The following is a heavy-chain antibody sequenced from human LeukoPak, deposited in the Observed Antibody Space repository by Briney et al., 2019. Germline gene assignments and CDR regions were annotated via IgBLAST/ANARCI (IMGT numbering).Heavy chain of an antibody. V-gene: IGHV1-2*02. CDR3: ARVYYGSGSYSGDY. D-gene: IGHD3-10*01. CDR1: GYTFTGYY. Sequence: ASVKVSCKASGYTFTGYYMHWVRQAPGQGLEWMGWINPNSGGTNYAQKFQGRVTMTRDTSISTAYMELSRLRSDDTAVYYCARVYYGSGSYSGDYWGQGTLVTVSS. J-gene: IGHJ4*02. CDR2: INPNSGGT.